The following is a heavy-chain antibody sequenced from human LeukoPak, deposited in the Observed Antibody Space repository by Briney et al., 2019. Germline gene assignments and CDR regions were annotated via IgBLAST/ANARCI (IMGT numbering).Heavy chain of an antibody. Sequence: SETLSLTCTVSGYSITSGYNWAWIRQPPGKVLEWIGSIYHSGSAYYNPSLKSRVTISVDTSKNQFSLRLSSVTAADTAVYYCVRYCSSTTCYTRAVDYWGQGTLVTVSS. CDR1: GYSITSGYN. CDR2: IYHSGSA. CDR3: VRYCSSTTCYTRAVDY. V-gene: IGHV4-38-2*02. D-gene: IGHD2-2*02. J-gene: IGHJ4*02.